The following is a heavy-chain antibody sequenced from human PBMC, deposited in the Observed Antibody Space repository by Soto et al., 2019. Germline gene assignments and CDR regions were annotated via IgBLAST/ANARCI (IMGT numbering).Heavy chain of an antibody. CDR2: ISSSGSSI. J-gene: IGHJ4*02. D-gene: IGHD6-25*01. Sequence: GGSLRLSCAASGFTFSDYYMSWIRQAPGKGLEWLSYISSSGSSIYYADSVKGRFTVSRDNAKNSLYLQMNSLRAEDTAVYYCARDQAGDDSGTGYWGQGTLVTVSS. CDR1: GFTFSDYY. CDR3: ARDQAGDDSGTGY. V-gene: IGHV3-11*01.